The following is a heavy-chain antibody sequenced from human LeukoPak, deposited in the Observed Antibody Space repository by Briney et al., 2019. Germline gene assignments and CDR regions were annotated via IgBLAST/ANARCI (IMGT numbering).Heavy chain of an antibody. CDR1: GFTFSSYA. V-gene: IGHV3-23*01. J-gene: IGHJ4*02. CDR3: ARHSRHSYGSWDY. CDR2: ISGSGGST. D-gene: IGHD5-18*01. Sequence: GGSLRLSCAASGFTFSSYAMSWVRQAPGKGLEWVSAISGSGGSTYYADSVKGRFTISRDNSKNTLYLQMNSLRAEDTAVYYCARHSRHSYGSWDYWGQGTLVTVSS.